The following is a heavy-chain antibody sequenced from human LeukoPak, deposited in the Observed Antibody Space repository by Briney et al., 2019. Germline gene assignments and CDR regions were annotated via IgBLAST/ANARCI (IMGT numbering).Heavy chain of an antibody. J-gene: IGHJ4*02. CDR1: GFTFSSYG. CDR3: AKCHGDLIFDY. D-gene: IGHD4-17*01. V-gene: IGHV3-23*01. Sequence: GGSRRLSCAASGFTFSSYGMHWVRQAPGKGLEWVSAISGSGSSTYYADSVKGRFTISRDNSKNTLYLQMNSLRAEDTAVYYCAKCHGDLIFDYRGQGTLVTVSS. CDR2: ISGSGSST.